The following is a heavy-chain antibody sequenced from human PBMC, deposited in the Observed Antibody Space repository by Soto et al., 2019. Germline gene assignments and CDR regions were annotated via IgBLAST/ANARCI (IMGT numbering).Heavy chain of an antibody. CDR1: GFTFSSYS. Sequence: LGGSLRLSCAASGFTFSSYSMNWVRQAPGKGLEWVSSISSSSSYIYYADSVKGRFTISRDNAKNSLYLQMNSLRAEDTAVYYCARVFGWGGGYYYGMDVWGQGTTVTVSS. CDR3: ARVFGWGGGYYYGMDV. J-gene: IGHJ6*02. CDR2: ISSSSSYI. V-gene: IGHV3-21*01. D-gene: IGHD7-27*01.